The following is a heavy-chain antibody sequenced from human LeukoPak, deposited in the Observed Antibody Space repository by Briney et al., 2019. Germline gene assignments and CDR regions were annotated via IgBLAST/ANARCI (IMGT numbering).Heavy chain of an antibody. D-gene: IGHD2-15*01. J-gene: IGHJ4*02. CDR3: AKTLIGWYDNLPDY. Sequence: GGSLRLSCAASGFTFSSYAMSWVRQAPGKGLEWVSAISGSGGSTYYADSVKGRFTISRDNSKNTLYLQMNSLRAEDTAVYYSAKTLIGWYDNLPDYWGPGTLVTVSP. V-gene: IGHV3-23*01. CDR1: GFTFSSYA. CDR2: ISGSGGST.